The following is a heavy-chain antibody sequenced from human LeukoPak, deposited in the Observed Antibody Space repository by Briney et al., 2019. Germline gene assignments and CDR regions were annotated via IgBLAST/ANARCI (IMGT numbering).Heavy chain of an antibody. J-gene: IGHJ4*02. Sequence: PGGSLRLSCAASGFTFSSYGMHWVRQAPGKGLEWVSGISWNSGSIGYADSVKGRFTISRDDAKNSLYLQMNSLRAEDTALYYCAKTGGNLAYCGGDCYYYFDYWGQGTLVTVSS. V-gene: IGHV3-9*01. CDR1: GFTFSSYG. D-gene: IGHD2-21*02. CDR3: AKTGGNLAYCGGDCYYYFDY. CDR2: ISWNSGSI.